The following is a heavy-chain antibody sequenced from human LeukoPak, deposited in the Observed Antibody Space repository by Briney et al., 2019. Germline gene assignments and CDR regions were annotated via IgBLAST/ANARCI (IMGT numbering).Heavy chain of an antibody. CDR1: GGTFSSYA. Sequence: GSSVKVSCKASGGTFSSYAISWVRQAPGQGLEWMGRIIPILGIANYAQKFQGRVTITADKSTSTAYMELSSLRSEDTAVYYCAREGDTAMVTDYWGQGTLVTDSS. V-gene: IGHV1-69*04. J-gene: IGHJ4*02. CDR3: AREGDTAMVTDY. CDR2: IIPILGIA. D-gene: IGHD5-18*01.